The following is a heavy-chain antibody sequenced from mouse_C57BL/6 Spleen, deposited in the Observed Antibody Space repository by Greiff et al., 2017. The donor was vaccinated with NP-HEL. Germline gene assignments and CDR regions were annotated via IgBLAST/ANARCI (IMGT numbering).Heavy chain of an antibody. CDR3: ARERITTVVATDY. CDR2: INPSNGGT. CDR1: GYTFTSYW. Sequence: VQLQQPGTELVKPGASVKLSCKASGYTFTSYWMHWVKQRPGQGLEWIGNINPSNGGTNYNEKFKSKATLTVDKSSSTAYMQLSSLTSEDSAVYYCARERITTVVATDYWGKGTTLTVSS. V-gene: IGHV1-53*01. J-gene: IGHJ2*01. D-gene: IGHD1-1*01.